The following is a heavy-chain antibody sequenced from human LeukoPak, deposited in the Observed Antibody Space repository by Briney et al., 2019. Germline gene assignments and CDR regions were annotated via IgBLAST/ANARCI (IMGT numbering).Heavy chain of an antibody. V-gene: IGHV3-30-3*01. Sequence: GGSLRLSCAASGFTFSSYAMHWVRQAPGKGLEWVAVISYDGSNKYYADSVKGRFTISRDNSKNTLYLQMNSLRAEDTAVYYRAREEYNWNDPHFDYWGQGTLVTVSS. D-gene: IGHD1-1*01. CDR1: GFTFSSYA. J-gene: IGHJ4*02. CDR2: ISYDGSNK. CDR3: AREEYNWNDPHFDY.